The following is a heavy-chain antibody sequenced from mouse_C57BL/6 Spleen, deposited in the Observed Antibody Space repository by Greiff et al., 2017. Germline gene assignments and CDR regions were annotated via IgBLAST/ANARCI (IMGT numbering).Heavy chain of an antibody. CDR1: GFTFSDYG. CDR3: AMNAFAY. J-gene: IGHJ3*01. CDR2: ISSGSSTI. Sequence: DVMLVESGGGLVKPGGSLKLSCAASGFTFSDYGMHWVRQAPEKGLEWVAYISSGSSTIYYADTVKGRFTISRDNAKNTLFLQMTSLRSEDTAMYYCAMNAFAYWGQGTLVTVSA. V-gene: IGHV5-17*01.